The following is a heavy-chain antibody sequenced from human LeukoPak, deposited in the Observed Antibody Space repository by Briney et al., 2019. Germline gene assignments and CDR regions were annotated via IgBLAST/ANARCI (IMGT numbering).Heavy chain of an antibody. V-gene: IGHV3-30-3*01. CDR3: ARGGHSYSLDY. J-gene: IGHJ4*02. CDR2: ISYDGSNK. Sequence: GGSLRLSCAASGFTFSSYAMHWVRQAPGKGLEWVAVISYDGSNKYYADSVKGRFTISRDNSKNTLYLQVNSLRAEDTAVYYCARGGHSYSLDYWGQGTLVTVSS. D-gene: IGHD5-18*01. CDR1: GFTFSSYA.